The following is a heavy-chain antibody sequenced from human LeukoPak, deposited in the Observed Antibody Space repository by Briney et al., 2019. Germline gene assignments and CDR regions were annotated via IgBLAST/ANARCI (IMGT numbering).Heavy chain of an antibody. D-gene: IGHD3-16*02. CDR3: ARGPMITFGGVIVRPFDY. CDR1: GGTFSSYA. V-gene: IGHV1-69*13. Sequence: SVKVSCRASGGTFSSYAISWVRQAPGQGLEWMGGIIPIFGTANYAQKFQGRVTITADESTSTAYMELSSLRSEDTAVYYCARGPMITFGGVIVRPFDYWGQGTLVTVSS. J-gene: IGHJ4*02. CDR2: IIPIFGTA.